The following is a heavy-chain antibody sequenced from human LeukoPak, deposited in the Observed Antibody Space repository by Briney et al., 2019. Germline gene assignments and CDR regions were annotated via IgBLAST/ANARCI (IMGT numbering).Heavy chain of an antibody. V-gene: IGHV3-23*01. Sequence: GGSLRLSCAASGFTFSSYAMSWVRQAPGKGLEWVSAISGSGGSTYYADSVKGRFTISRDNSKNTLYLQMNSLRAEDTAVYYCAKDKADTYYYDSSDYFLDWGQGTLVTVSS. CDR2: ISGSGGST. CDR1: GFTFSSYA. J-gene: IGHJ4*02. CDR3: AKDKADTYYYDSSDYFLD. D-gene: IGHD3-22*01.